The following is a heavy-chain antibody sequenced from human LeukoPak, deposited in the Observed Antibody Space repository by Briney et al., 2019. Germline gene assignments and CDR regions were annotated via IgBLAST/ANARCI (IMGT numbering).Heavy chain of an antibody. D-gene: IGHD6-19*01. CDR3: ARGVAGTG. J-gene: IGHJ4*02. V-gene: IGHV3-53*01. Sequence: QPGGSLRLSCAASGFTVSRDYMSWVRQAPGKGLEWVSVIYGGDTTYYADSVRGRFTISRDNSKNTLYLQMNSLRAEDTAVYYCARGVAGTGWGQGTLVTVSS. CDR1: GFTVSRDY. CDR2: IYGGDTT.